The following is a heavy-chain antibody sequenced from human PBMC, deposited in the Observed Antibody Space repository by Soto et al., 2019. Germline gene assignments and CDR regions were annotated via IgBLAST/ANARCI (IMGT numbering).Heavy chain of an antibody. Sequence: GGSLRLSCAASGFTFRSYTMSWVRQTPGRGLESVSGISSNGGSIFYADSVKGRFTVSRDNSKNTLFLQMGSLTTDDTAVYYCARVSPPPYRYCRGGRCYYDYWGQGTKVTVSS. J-gene: IGHJ4*02. D-gene: IGHD2-15*01. CDR2: ISSNGGSI. V-gene: IGHV3-64*02. CDR1: GFTFRSYT. CDR3: ARVSPPPYRYCRGGRCYYDY.